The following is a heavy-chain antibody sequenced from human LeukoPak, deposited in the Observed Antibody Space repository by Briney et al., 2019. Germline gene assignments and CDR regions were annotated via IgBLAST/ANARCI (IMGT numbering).Heavy chain of an antibody. CDR1: GGSISSYY. D-gene: IGHD4-17*01. V-gene: IGHV4-4*07. CDR2: IDTSGST. J-gene: IGHJ4*02. Sequence: SETLSLTCTVAGGSISSYYSSWIRQPAGKGPEWIGRIDTSGSTNYNPSLKSRVTMSVDTSKNQFSLKLSSVTAADTAVYYCARDDNGDYPFYWGQGTLVTVSS. CDR3: ARDDNGDYPFY.